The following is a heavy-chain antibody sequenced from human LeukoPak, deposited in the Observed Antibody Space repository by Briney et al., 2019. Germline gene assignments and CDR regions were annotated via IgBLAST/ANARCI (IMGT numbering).Heavy chain of an antibody. CDR2: INHSGST. CDR1: GGSFSGYY. Sequence: SETLSLTCAVYGGSFSGYYWSWIRQPPGKGLEWIGEINHSGSTNYNPSLKSRVTMSVDTSKNQFSLKLSSVTAADTAVYYCARDTGSGFDYWGQGTLVTVSS. CDR3: ARDTGSGFDY. V-gene: IGHV4-34*01. D-gene: IGHD1-26*01. J-gene: IGHJ4*02.